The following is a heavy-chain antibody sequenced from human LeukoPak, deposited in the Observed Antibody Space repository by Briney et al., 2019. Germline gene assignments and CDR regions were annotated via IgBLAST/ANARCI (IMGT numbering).Heavy chain of an antibody. V-gene: IGHV4-34*01. CDR2: INHSGST. Sequence: SATLSLTCAVYGGSFSGYYWSWIRQPPGKGLEWIGEINHSGSTNYNPSLKSRVTISVDTSKNQFSLKLSSVTAADTAVYYCARGVASGSYCDYWGQGTLVTVSS. D-gene: IGHD1-26*01. J-gene: IGHJ4*02. CDR1: GGSFSGYY. CDR3: ARGVASGSYCDY.